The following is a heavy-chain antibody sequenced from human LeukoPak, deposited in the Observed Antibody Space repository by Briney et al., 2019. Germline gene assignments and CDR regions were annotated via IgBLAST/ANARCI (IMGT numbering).Heavy chain of an antibody. J-gene: IGHJ4*02. CDR3: AKDRKGYSSGRRLFFDY. D-gene: IGHD6-19*01. Sequence: QPGGSLRLSCAASGFTFSSNYMSWVRQAPGKGLEWVSVIYSGGSTYYADSVKGRFTISRDNSRNSLYLQMNSLRTEDTALYYCAKDRKGYSSGRRLFFDYWGQGTLVTVSS. V-gene: IGHV3-53*05. CDR1: GFTFSSNY. CDR2: IYSGGST.